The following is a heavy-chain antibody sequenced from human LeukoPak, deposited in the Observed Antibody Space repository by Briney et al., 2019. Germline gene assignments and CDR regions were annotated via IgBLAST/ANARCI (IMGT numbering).Heavy chain of an antibody. CDR2: ISYDGSNK. CDR3: ARYDARYGMDV. V-gene: IGHV3-30-3*01. J-gene: IGHJ6*02. Sequence: GGSLRLSCAASGFTFSSYAMHWARQAPGKGLEWVAGISYDGSNKYYADSVKGRFTISRDNSKNTLYLQMNSLRAEDTAVYYCARYDARYGMDVWGQGTTVTVSS. D-gene: IGHD1-1*01. CDR1: GFTFSSYA.